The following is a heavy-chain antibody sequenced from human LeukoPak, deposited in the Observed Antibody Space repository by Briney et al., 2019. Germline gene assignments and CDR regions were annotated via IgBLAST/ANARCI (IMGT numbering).Heavy chain of an antibody. J-gene: IGHJ4*02. CDR3: ARGATVAVAGTPVFDY. D-gene: IGHD6-19*01. CDR1: GGSISSYY. Sequence: SETLSLTCTVSGGSISSYYWSWIRQPAGKGLEWIGRIYTSGSTNYNPSLKSRVTMSVDTSKNQFSLKLTSVTAADTAVYYCARGATVAVAGTPVFDYWGQGTLVTVSS. CDR2: IYTSGST. V-gene: IGHV4-4*07.